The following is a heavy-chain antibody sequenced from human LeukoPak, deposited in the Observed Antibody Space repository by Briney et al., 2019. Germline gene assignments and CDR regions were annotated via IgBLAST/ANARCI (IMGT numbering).Heavy chain of an antibody. J-gene: IGHJ4*02. CDR2: ISGSGGST. D-gene: IGHD3-10*01. CDR1: EFTFSSYA. CDR3: AREKGSGSYGYFDY. V-gene: IGHV3-23*01. Sequence: GGSLRLSCAASEFTFSSYAMSWVRQAPGKGLEWVSAISGSGGSTYYADSVKGRFTISRDNAKNSLYLQMNSLRAEDTAVYYCAREKGSGSYGYFDYWGQGTLVTVSS.